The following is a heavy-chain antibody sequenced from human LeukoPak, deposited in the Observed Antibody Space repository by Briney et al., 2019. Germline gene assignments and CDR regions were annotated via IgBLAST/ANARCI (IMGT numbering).Heavy chain of an antibody. CDR3: ARAVYYGSTLDY. D-gene: IGHD3-10*01. V-gene: IGHV4-59*01. J-gene: IGHJ4*02. CDR2: IYYSGST. Sequence: SETLSLTCTVSGGSISSYYWSWIRQPPGKGLEWIGYIYYSGSTNYNPSLKSRVTISVDTSKNQFSLKLSSVTAADTAVYYCARAVYYGSTLDYWGQGILVTVSS. CDR1: GGSISSYY.